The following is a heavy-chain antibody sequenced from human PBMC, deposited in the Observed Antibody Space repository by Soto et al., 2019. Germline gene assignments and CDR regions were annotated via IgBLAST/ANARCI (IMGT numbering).Heavy chain of an antibody. V-gene: IGHV1-69*13. Sequence: SVKVSCKASGGTFSSYAIGWVRQAPGQGLEWMGGIIPIFGTANYAQKFQGRVTITADESTSTAYMELSSLRSEDTAVYYCAREVASLSGSPFDYWGQGTLVTVSS. D-gene: IGHD1-26*01. CDR1: GGTFSSYA. J-gene: IGHJ4*02. CDR2: IIPIFGTA. CDR3: AREVASLSGSPFDY.